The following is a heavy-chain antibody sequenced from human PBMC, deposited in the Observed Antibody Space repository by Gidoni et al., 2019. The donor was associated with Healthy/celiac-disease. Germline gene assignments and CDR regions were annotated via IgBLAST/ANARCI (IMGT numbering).Heavy chain of an antibody. CDR3: AKVGQQRHYDIYSSRGAFDP. Sequence: EVQLLESGGGLVQPGGSLSLSCAASGFTFSSYAMSWVRQAPGKGLEWVSAISGSGGSTYYADSVKGRFTISRDNSKNTLYLQMNSLRAEDTAVYYCAKVGQQRHYDIYSSRGAFDPWGQGTLVTVSS. D-gene: IGHD3-9*01. CDR2: ISGSGGST. CDR1: GFTFSSYA. J-gene: IGHJ5*02. V-gene: IGHV3-23*01.